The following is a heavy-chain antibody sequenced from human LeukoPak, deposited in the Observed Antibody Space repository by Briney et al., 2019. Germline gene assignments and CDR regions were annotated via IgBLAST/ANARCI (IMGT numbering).Heavy chain of an antibody. D-gene: IGHD6-19*01. V-gene: IGHV3-20*04. CDR1: GFTFDDYG. CDR3: ARAKGAGSGWLPDDY. J-gene: IGHJ4*02. Sequence: RPGGSLRLSCAASGFTFDDYGMNWVRQAPGKGLEWVSGINWNGGNTGYADSVKGRFTISRDNAKNSLYLQMNSLRAEDTALYYCARAKGAGSGWLPDDYWGQGTLVTVSS. CDR2: INWNGGNT.